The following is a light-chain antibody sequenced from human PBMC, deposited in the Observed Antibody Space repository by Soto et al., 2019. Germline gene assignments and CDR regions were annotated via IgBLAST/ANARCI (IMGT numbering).Light chain of an antibody. J-gene: IGKJ1*01. V-gene: IGKV3-20*01. CDR2: SAS. Sequence: EIVMTQSPATLSVSPGERATLSCRASQSVSGSVAWYQQKSGQAPRLLIYSASSRATGIPDRFSGSGSGTDFTLTISRLEPEDFAVYYCQQFVSSPRTFGQGTKVDIK. CDR3: QQFVSSPRT. CDR1: QSVSGS.